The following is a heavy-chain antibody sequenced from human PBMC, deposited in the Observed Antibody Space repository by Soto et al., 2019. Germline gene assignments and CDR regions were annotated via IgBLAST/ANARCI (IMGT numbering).Heavy chain of an antibody. CDR1: GGSISSYY. CDR3: ARHSSGWGIGDFDY. V-gene: IGHV4-59*08. Sequence: PSETLSLTCTVSGGSISSYYWSWIRQPPGKGLEWIGYIYYSGSTNYNPSLKSRVTISVDTSKNQFSLKLSSVTAADTAVYYCARHSSGWGIGDFDYWGQGTLVTVSS. J-gene: IGHJ4*02. CDR2: IYYSGST. D-gene: IGHD6-19*01.